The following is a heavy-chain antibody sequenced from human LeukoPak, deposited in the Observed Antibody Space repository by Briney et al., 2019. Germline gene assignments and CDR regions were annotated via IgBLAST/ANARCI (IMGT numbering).Heavy chain of an antibody. V-gene: IGHV4-59*01. Sequence: GSLRLSCAASGFTFSSYWMSWVRQAPGKGLEWIGYISYSGSTNNHNPSLKSRVTISVDTSKNQFSLKLSSVTAADTAVYYCARHTTSGWYQVVYWGQGTLVTVSS. J-gene: IGHJ4*02. D-gene: IGHD6-19*01. CDR3: ARHTTSGWYQVVY. CDR1: GFTFSSYW. CDR2: ISYSGST.